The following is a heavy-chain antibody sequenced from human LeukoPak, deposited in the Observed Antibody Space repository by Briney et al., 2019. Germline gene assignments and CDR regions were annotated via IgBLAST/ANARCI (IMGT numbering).Heavy chain of an antibody. V-gene: IGHV1-46*01. J-gene: IGHJ4*02. CDR3: ARGNGFWAPLSY. Sequence: GSVMVSCKAAGFPFISYYIHGVRQGPGQGLEGMGMINRDGGGTSNGQKFQGRVTMTPDTPTSTVYMELSRLTSEDTAVYSCARGNGFWAPLSYWGQGTLVTVSS. D-gene: IGHD3-10*01. CDR1: GFPFISYY. CDR2: INRDGGGT.